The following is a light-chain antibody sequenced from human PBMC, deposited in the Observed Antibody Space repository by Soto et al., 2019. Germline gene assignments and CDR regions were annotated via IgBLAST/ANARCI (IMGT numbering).Light chain of an antibody. CDR2: KVT. Sequence: QSALTQPPSASGSPGQSVTISCTGTSSDVGDYNYVSWYQQHPGKVPKLMIYKVTKRPSGVPDRFSGSKSGDTASLTVSGLQADDEADYYCSSYVGSNSLVFGGGTKLTVL. J-gene: IGLJ3*02. V-gene: IGLV2-8*01. CDR1: SSDVGDYNY. CDR3: SSYVGSNSLV.